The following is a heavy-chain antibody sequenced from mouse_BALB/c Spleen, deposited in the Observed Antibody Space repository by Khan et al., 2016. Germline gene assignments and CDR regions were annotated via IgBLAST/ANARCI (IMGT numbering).Heavy chain of an antibody. CDR3: AREGWGYYAMDY. CDR2: IWGDGST. J-gene: IGHJ4*01. Sequence: VQLQESGPGLVAPSQSLSITCTVSGFSIIAYGVNWVRQPPGKGLAWLGMIWGDGSTDYNSALKTRLNITKDNSKSQVFLKMNSLQTDDTAKYYCAREGWGYYAMDYWGQGTSVTVSS. V-gene: IGHV2-6-7*01. CDR1: GFSIIAYG.